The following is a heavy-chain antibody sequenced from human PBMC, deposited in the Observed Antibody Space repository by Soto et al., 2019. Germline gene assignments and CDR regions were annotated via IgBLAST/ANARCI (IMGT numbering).Heavy chain of an antibody. CDR3: AKDGIGGPPYYFDY. J-gene: IGHJ4*02. Sequence: PGWSLRLSCAASGFIFSNYGMHWVRQAPGKGLEWVTIISYDGSVKYYADSVKGRFTISRDNSKNTLYLQMNSLRAEDTAVYYCAKDGIGGPPYYFDYWGQGTLVTVSS. CDR1: GFIFSNYG. V-gene: IGHV3-30*18. D-gene: IGHD3-16*01. CDR2: ISYDGSVK.